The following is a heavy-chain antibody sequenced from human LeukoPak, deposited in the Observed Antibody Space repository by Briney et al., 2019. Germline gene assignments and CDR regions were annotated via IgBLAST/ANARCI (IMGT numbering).Heavy chain of an antibody. CDR2: MYHSGLI. J-gene: IGHJ3*02. CDR3: ARLQNGWYILAAFDI. Sequence: SETLSLTCTVSGYSISSGYYWGWIRQSPGKGLEWIANMYHSGLIYYNPSLKSRITISVDTSKNQFSLKLSSVTAADTAVYYCARLQNGWYILAAFDIWGQGTMVTVSS. V-gene: IGHV4-38-2*02. D-gene: IGHD6-19*01. CDR1: GYSISSGYY.